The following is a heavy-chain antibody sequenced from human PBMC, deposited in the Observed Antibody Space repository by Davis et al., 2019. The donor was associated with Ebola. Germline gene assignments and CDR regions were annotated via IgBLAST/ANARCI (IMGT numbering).Heavy chain of an antibody. J-gene: IGHJ4*02. D-gene: IGHD3-10*01. CDR1: GYTFTSYA. V-gene: IGHV1-3*01. CDR3: ARGRNGSGSYFHFDY. Sequence: ASVKVSCKASGYTFTSYAMHWVRQAPGQRLEWMGWINAGNGNTKYSQKFQGRVTITRDTSASTAYMELSSLRSEDTAVYYCARGRNGSGSYFHFDYWGQGTLVTVSS. CDR2: INAGNGNT.